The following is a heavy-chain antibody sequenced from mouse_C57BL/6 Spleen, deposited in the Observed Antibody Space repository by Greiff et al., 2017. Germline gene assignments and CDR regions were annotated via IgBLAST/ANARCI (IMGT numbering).Heavy chain of an antibody. J-gene: IGHJ1*03. V-gene: IGHV1-63*01. Sequence: QVQLKESGAELVRPGTSVKMSCKASGYTFTNYWIGWAKQRPGHGLEWIGDIYPGGGYTNYNEKFKGKATLTADKSSSTAYMQISSLTSEDSAIYYCARGDYGSSYGYFDVWGTGTTLTVSS. CDR1: GYTFTNYW. CDR3: ARGDYGSSYGYFDV. D-gene: IGHD1-1*01. CDR2: IYPGGGYT.